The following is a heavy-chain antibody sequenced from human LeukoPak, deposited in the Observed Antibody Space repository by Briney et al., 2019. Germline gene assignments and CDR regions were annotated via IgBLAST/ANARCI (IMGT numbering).Heavy chain of an antibody. V-gene: IGHV3-48*04. CDR3: ARVFVVVPAAIPDAFDI. CDR1: GFTFSSYS. D-gene: IGHD2-2*02. CDR2: ISSTSSTI. Sequence: GGSLRLSCAVSGFTFSSYSMNWVRQAPGKGLEWVSYISSTSSTIYYADSVKGRFTISRDNAKNSLYLQMNSLRAEDTAVYYCARVFVVVPAAIPDAFDIWGQGTMVTVSS. J-gene: IGHJ3*02.